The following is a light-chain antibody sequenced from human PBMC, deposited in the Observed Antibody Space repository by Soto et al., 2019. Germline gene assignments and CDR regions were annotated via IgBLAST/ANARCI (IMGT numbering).Light chain of an antibody. CDR3: QQHNDWPLT. V-gene: IGKV3-15*01. CDR1: QSVSNN. Sequence: EIVMTQSPATLSVSPGERVTLSCRASQSVSNNLAWYQQKPGQAPRLLIYGATATATGIPARFSGSGSGTEFTLTISSQQSEDFAVYYCQQHNDWPLTFGGGTKVEIK. CDR2: GAT. J-gene: IGKJ4*01.